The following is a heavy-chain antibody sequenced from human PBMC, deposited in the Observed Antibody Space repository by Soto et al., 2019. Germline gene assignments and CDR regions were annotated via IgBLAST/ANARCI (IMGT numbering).Heavy chain of an antibody. CDR2: IYYSGST. CDR1: GGSISSYY. CDR3: ARDRDYDTRFDP. V-gene: IGHV4-59*12. J-gene: IGHJ5*02. Sequence: PSDTLSLTCTVSGGSISSYYWSWIRQPPGKGLEWIGYIYYSGSTYYNPSLKSRVTISVDTSKNQFSLKLSSVTAADTAVYYCARDRDYDTRFDPWGQGTLVTVSS. D-gene: IGHD3-22*01.